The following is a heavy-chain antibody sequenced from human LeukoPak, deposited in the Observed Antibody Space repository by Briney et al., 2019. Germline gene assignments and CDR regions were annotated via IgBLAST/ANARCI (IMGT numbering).Heavy chain of an antibody. V-gene: IGHV3-23*01. CDR2: ISGSATNT. CDR1: GFTFSTYA. CDR3: AKARYYDSSGPFDY. Sequence: GGSLRLSCAASGFTFSTYAMSWVRQAPGKGLEWVSSISGSATNTYYADSVKGRFTISRGKSKNTLDLQMNSLRAEDTAVYYCAKARYYDSSGPFDYWGQGTLVTVSS. D-gene: IGHD3-22*01. J-gene: IGHJ4*02.